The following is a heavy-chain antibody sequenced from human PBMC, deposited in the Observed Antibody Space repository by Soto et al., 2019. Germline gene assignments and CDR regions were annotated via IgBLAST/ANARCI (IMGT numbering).Heavy chain of an antibody. V-gene: IGHV4-30-2*01. Sequence: SETLSLTCAVSGGSLSSGAYSWTWIRQPPGKGLEWIGYIYHSGSTYYNPSLKSRITISVDRSKNQFSLKLSSVTAADTAVYYCASGSTTVTTFDYWGQGTLVTVSS. CDR2: IYHSGST. CDR3: ASGSTTVTTFDY. J-gene: IGHJ4*02. D-gene: IGHD4-17*01. CDR1: GGSLSSGAYS.